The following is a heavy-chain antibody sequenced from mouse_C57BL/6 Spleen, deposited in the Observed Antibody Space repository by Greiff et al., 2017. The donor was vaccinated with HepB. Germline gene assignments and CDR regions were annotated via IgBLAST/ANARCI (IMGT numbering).Heavy chain of an antibody. CDR1: GFNIKDDY. J-gene: IGHJ3*01. CDR3: TTGELTY. CDR2: IDPENGDT. V-gene: IGHV14-4*01. Sequence: EVQLQQSGAELVRPGASVKLSCTASGFNIKDDYMHWVKQRPEQGLEWIGWIDPENGDTEYASKFQGKATITADTSSNTAYLQLSSLPSEDTAVYYCTTGELTYWGQGTRVTVSA.